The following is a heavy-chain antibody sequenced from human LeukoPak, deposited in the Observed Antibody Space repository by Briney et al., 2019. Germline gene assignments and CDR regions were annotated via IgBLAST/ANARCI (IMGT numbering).Heavy chain of an antibody. CDR3: ARVTGYRIEDYFDY. Sequence: SETLSLTCTVSGGSISTSSYYWGWIRQPPGKGLECIGNIYYSGSTYSNPSLKSRVTISVETSKNEFSLKLRSVTAADTAVYYCARVTGYRIEDYFDYWGQGTLVTVSS. CDR1: GGSISTSSYY. CDR2: IYYSGST. J-gene: IGHJ4*02. D-gene: IGHD6-13*01. V-gene: IGHV4-39*07.